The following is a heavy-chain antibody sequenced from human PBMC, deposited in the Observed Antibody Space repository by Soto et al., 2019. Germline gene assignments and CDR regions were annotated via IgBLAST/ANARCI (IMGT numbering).Heavy chain of an antibody. V-gene: IGHV3-23*01. CDR3: AKGRGGSYSSSDY. D-gene: IGHD6-13*01. J-gene: IGHJ4*02. CDR2: ISGSGGST. Sequence: PVGSLRLSCAASGFTFSTHAMSWVRQAPGKGLEWVSGISGSGGSTYYADSVKGRFTISRDNSKTTVYLQMNSLRAEDTAIYYCAKGRGGSYSSSDYWGQGTLVTVSS. CDR1: GFTFSTHA.